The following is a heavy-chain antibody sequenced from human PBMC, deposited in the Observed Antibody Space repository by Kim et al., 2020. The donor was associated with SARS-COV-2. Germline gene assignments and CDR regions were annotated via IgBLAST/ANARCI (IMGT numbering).Heavy chain of an antibody. D-gene: IGHD3-10*01. Sequence: SETLSLTCTVSGGSISSYYWSWIRQPPGKGLEWIGYIYSSGSTNYNPALKSRVTISVDTSKNQFSLKLSSVTAADTAVYYCARGGYYGSESTGPFEPWGQGTLVTVSS. CDR1: GGSISSYY. J-gene: IGHJ5*02. CDR2: IYSSGST. CDR3: ARGGYYGSESTGPFEP. V-gene: IGHV4-59*01.